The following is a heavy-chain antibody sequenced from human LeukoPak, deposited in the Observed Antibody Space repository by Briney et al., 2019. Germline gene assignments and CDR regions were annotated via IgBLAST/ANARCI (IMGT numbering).Heavy chain of an antibody. CDR2: ISYDGSNK. V-gene: IGHV3-30*18. CDR1: GFTFRSYA. D-gene: IGHD3-22*01. CDR3: AKSPYYDSSLFDY. Sequence: GGSLRLSCAASGFTFRSYAIHWVRQAPGKGLEWVAGISYDGSNKYFADSVRGRFTISRDNSKNTLYLQMNSLRAEDTAVYYCAKSPYYDSSLFDYWGQGTLVTVSS. J-gene: IGHJ4*02.